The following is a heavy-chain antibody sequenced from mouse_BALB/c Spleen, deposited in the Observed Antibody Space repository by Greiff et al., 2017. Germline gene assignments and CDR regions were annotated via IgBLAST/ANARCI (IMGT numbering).Heavy chain of an antibody. CDR1: GYSITSGYY. J-gene: IGHJ2*01. Sequence: EVQLQESGPGLVKPSQSLSLTCSVTGYSITSGYYWNWIRQFPGNKLEWMGYISYDGSNNYNPSLKNRISITRDTSKNQFFLKLNSVTTEDTATYYCARASSYYFDYWGQGTTLTVSS. V-gene: IGHV3-6*02. D-gene: IGHD1-1*01. CDR3: ARASSYYFDY. CDR2: ISYDGSN.